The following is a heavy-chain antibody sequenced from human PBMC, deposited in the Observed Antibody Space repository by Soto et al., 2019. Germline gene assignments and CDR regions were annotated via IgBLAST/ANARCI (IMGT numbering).Heavy chain of an antibody. J-gene: IGHJ5*02. CDR2: INHSGST. CDR3: ARGGLTGTTWFDP. CDR1: GGSFSGYY. Sequence: NPSETLSLTCAVYGGSFSGYYWSWIRQPPGKGLEWIGEINHSGSTNYNPSLKSRVTISVDTSKNQFSLKLSSVTAADTAVYYCARGGLTGTTWFDPWGQGTLVTVSS. V-gene: IGHV4-34*01. D-gene: IGHD1-7*01.